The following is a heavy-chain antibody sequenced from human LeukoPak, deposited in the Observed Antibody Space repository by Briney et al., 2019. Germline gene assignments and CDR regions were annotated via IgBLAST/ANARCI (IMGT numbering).Heavy chain of an antibody. Sequence: GGSLRLSCAASGFTFDDYAMHWVRQAPGKGLEWVSGISWNSGSIGYADSVKGRFTISRDNAKNSLYLQMGSLRAEDMAVYYCARALYYASGSDVYYYYMDVWGRGTTVTISS. CDR3: ARALYYASGSDVYYYYMDV. CDR1: GFTFDDYA. V-gene: IGHV3-9*03. D-gene: IGHD3-10*01. CDR2: ISWNSGSI. J-gene: IGHJ6*03.